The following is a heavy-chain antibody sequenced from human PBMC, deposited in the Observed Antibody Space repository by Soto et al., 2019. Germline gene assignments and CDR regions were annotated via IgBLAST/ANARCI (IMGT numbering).Heavy chain of an antibody. CDR2: ISVYNGKT. Sequence: QVQLVQSGAEVKKPGASVKVSCKASGYTFTSYGISWVRQAPGQGLEWMGRISVYNGKTNYAQKLQGRGTMTTDTATSTAYMELRSLRSDDAAVYYCARVVGALGHWFDPWGQGTLVTVSS. D-gene: IGHD1-26*01. CDR3: ARVVGALGHWFDP. V-gene: IGHV1-18*01. CDR1: GYTFTSYG. J-gene: IGHJ5*02.